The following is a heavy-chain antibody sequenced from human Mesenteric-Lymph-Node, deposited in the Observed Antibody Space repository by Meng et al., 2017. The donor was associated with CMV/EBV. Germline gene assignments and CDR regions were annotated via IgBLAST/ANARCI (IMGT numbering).Heavy chain of an antibody. CDR2: ISGSAGST. CDR1: GFTFSDFS. Sequence: LKISCTASGFTFSDFSMTWVRQAPGEGLEWVSAISGSAGSTYYADSVKGRFTISRDNSKNTLYLQMNSLRAEDTAVYYCAKDRTTLTYFDYWGQGTLVTVSS. V-gene: IGHV3-23*01. CDR3: AKDRTTLTYFDY. D-gene: IGHD4-11*01. J-gene: IGHJ4*02.